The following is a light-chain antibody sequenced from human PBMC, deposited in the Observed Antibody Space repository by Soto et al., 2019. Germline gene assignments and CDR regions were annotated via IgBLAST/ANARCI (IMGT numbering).Light chain of an antibody. CDR3: GGWDDSLSGPV. V-gene: IGLV1-44*01. CDR1: SSNIGSNT. CDR2: SNN. J-gene: IGLJ2*01. Sequence: QSVLTQPPSASGTPGQRVTISCSGSSSNIGSNTVNWYQQLPGTAPKLLIYSNNQRPSGVPDRFSGSKSGTSASLAISGLQSEDEADYYCGGWDDSLSGPVFGGGIKLTVL.